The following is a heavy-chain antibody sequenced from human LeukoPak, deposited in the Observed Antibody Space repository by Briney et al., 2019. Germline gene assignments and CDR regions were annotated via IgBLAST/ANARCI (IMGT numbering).Heavy chain of an antibody. J-gene: IGHJ4*02. CDR1: GGSISSYY. Sequence: PSETLSLTCTVSGGSISSYYWSWIRQSPGKGLEWIGYILYGGSTNYNPSLKSRVTISVDTSKNQFSLKLSSVTAADTAVYYCAREKWELLPIFDYWGQGTLVTVSS. CDR3: AREKWELLPIFDY. CDR2: ILYGGST. V-gene: IGHV4-59*01. D-gene: IGHD1-26*01.